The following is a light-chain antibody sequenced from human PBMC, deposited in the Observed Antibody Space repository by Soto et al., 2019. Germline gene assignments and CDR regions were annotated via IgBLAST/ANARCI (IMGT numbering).Light chain of an antibody. CDR2: QAT. CDR3: CSYAGSRSYV. J-gene: IGLJ1*01. V-gene: IGLV2-23*01. CDR1: SRDIGRSSL. Sequence: GLHGRWSSIISTKTSRDIGRSSLVSWYQQHPGKGPKLIIYQATQRPSGVSDRFSGSRSGNTASLTISGVQAEDEADYYCCSYAGSRSYVFGTGTKVTVL.